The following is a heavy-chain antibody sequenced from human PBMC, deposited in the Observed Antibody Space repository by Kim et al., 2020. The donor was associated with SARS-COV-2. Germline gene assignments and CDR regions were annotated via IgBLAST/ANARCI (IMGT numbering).Heavy chain of an antibody. V-gene: IGHV4-59*01. CDR2: IYYSGST. J-gene: IGHJ5*02. D-gene: IGHD6-13*01. CDR1: GGSISSYY. Sequence: SETLSLTCTVSGGSISSYYWSWIRQPPGKGLEWIGYIYYSGSTNYNPSLKSRVTISVDTSKNQFSLKLSSVTAADTAVYYCARWSYSSSWYNWFDPWGQGTLVTVSS. CDR3: ARWSYSSSWYNWFDP.